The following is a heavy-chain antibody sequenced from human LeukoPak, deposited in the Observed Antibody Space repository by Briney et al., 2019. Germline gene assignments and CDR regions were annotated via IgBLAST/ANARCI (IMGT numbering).Heavy chain of an antibody. Sequence: ASVKVSCKASGYTLTSYGISWVRQAPGQGLEWMGWISAYNGNTNYAQKLQGRVTMTTDTSTSTAYMELRSLRSDDTAVYYCASTSGAGDYDFWSGYYDYYYGMDVWGQGTTVTVSS. CDR1: GYTLTSYG. CDR3: ASTSGAGDYDFWSGYYDYYYGMDV. J-gene: IGHJ6*02. D-gene: IGHD3-3*01. CDR2: ISAYNGNT. V-gene: IGHV1-18*01.